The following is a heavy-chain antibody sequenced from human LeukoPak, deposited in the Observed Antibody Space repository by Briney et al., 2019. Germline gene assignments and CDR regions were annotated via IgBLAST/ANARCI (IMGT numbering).Heavy chain of an antibody. CDR1: GGSISSYY. V-gene: IGHV4-59*01. D-gene: IGHD3-22*01. J-gene: IGHJ4*02. Sequence: SETLSLTCTVSGGSISSYYWSWIRQPPGKGLEWIGYIYYSGSTNYNPSLKSRVTISVDTSKNQFSLKLSSVTAADTAVYYCARGLYYYDSSGYYVAYYFDYWGQGTLVTVSS. CDR2: IYYSGST. CDR3: ARGLYYYDSSGYYVAYYFDY.